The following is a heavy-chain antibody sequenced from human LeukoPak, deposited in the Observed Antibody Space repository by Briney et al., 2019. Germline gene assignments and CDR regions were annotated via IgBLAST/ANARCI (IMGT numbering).Heavy chain of an antibody. CDR1: GGSISSYY. D-gene: IGHD5-12*01. Sequence: PSETLSLTCTVSGGSISSYYWSWIRQPPGKGLEWIGYIYYSGSTNYNPSLKSRVTISVDTSKNQFSLKLSSVTAADTAGYYCARGRGATTPFDYWGQGTLVTVSS. J-gene: IGHJ4*02. V-gene: IGHV4-59*08. CDR3: ARGRGATTPFDY. CDR2: IYYSGST.